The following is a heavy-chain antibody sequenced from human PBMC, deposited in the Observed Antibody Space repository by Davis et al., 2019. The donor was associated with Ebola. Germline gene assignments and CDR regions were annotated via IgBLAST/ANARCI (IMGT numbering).Heavy chain of an antibody. CDR2: IKQDGSEK. CDR1: GFTFSSYG. J-gene: IGHJ4*02. D-gene: IGHD6-13*01. Sequence: GESLKISCAASGFTFSSYGMHWVRQAPGKGLEWVANIKQDGSEKYYVDSVKGRFTISRDNAKNSLYLQMNSLRVEDTALYYCARGPSTGNSFSYWGQGTLVTVSS. V-gene: IGHV3-7*01. CDR3: ARGPSTGNSFSY.